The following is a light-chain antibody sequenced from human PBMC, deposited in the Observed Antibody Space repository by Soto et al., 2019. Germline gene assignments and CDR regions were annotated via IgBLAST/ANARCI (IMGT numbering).Light chain of an antibody. CDR2: VAA. V-gene: IGKV1D-13*01. J-gene: IGKJ5*01. Sequence: AIQLTQSPSSLSASVGDRVTITCRASQGVGSSLAWYQRKPGEAPKFLIYVAASLESWVPSRFSGRGSGTDSTLTISCLQPEDFATYYCHHFSDSPSTFGQGTRLEIK. CDR1: QGVGSS. CDR3: HHFSDSPST.